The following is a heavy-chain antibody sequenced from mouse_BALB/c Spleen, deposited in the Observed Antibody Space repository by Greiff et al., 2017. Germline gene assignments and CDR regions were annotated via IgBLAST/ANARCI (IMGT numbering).Heavy chain of an antibody. Sequence: EVKLLESGGDLVKPGGSLKLSCAASGFTFSSYGMSWVRQTPDKRLEWVATISSGGSYTYYPDSVKGRFTISRDNAKNTLYLQMSSLKSEDTAMYYCARIDSSGFYWGQGTTLTVSS. CDR1: GFTFSSYG. V-gene: IGHV5-6*01. J-gene: IGHJ2*01. D-gene: IGHD3-2*01. CDR3: ARIDSSGFY. CDR2: ISSGGSYT.